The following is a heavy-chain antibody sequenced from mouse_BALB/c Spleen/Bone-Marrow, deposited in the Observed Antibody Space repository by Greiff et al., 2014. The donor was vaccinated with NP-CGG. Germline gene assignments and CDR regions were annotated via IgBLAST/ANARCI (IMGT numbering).Heavy chain of an antibody. CDR2: ISSGSSTV. Sequence: DVKLVESGGGLVQPGGSRKLSCAASGFTFSSFGMHWVRQAPEKGLEWVAYISSGSSTVYYADKVMGRFTISRDNPKNTLFLQMTSLRSEDTAMYYCARSGSSSGYFDYWGQGTTHTVSS. J-gene: IGHJ2*01. CDR1: GFTFSSFG. D-gene: IGHD1-1*01. CDR3: ARSGSSSGYFDY. V-gene: IGHV5-17*02.